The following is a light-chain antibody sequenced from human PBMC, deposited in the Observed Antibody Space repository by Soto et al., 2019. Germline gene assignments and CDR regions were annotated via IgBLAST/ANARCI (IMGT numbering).Light chain of an antibody. CDR3: QQRSNWPPLT. Sequence: EIVLTQSPATLSLSPGERATLSCRASQSVSSYLAWYQQKPGQAPRLLIYDASNRATRIPARFSGSGPGTDFTLTISSLEPEDFAVYYCQQRSNWPPLTFGGGTKVEIK. V-gene: IGKV3-11*01. CDR2: DAS. J-gene: IGKJ4*01. CDR1: QSVSSY.